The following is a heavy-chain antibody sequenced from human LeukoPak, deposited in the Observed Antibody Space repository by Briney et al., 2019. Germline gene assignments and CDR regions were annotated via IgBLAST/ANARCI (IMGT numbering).Heavy chain of an antibody. CDR1: GFTFSSYG. Sequence: GRSLRLSCAASGFTFSSYGMHWVRQAPGKGLEWVAVIWYDGSNKYYADSVKGRFTISRDNSKNTLYLQMNRLRAEDTAVYYCARSQWELDAGSDYWGQGTLVTVSS. D-gene: IGHD1-26*01. V-gene: IGHV3-33*01. CDR3: ARSQWELDAGSDY. J-gene: IGHJ4*02. CDR2: IWYDGSNK.